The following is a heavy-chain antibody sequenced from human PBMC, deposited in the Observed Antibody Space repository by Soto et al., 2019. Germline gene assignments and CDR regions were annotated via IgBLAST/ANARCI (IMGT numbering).Heavy chain of an antibody. D-gene: IGHD2-2*01. J-gene: IGHJ6*02. CDR3: ARLRGYCSSTSCIYYYYYGMDV. Sequence: SETLSLPCAVYGWSFSGYYWKWIRQPPGKGLEWIGEINHSGSTNYNPSLKSRVTISVDTSKDQFSLKLSSVTAADTAVYYCARLRGYCSSTSCIYYYYYGMDVWGQGTTVTVSS. V-gene: IGHV4-34*01. CDR1: GWSFSGYY. CDR2: INHSGST.